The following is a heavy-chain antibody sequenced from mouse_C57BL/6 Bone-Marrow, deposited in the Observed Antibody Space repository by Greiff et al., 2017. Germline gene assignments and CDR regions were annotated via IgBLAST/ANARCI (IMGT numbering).Heavy chain of an antibody. CDR1: GYAFSSSW. Sequence: QVQLQQSGPELVKPGASVKISCKASGYAFSSSWMNWVKQRPGKGLEWIGRIYPGDGDTNYNGKFKGKATLTADKSSSTASMKLSSLTSEYSAVYFCAREYYGTDWYFDVWGTGTTVTVSS. D-gene: IGHD1-1*01. CDR3: AREYYGTDWYFDV. J-gene: IGHJ1*03. V-gene: IGHV1-82*01. CDR2: IYPGDGDT.